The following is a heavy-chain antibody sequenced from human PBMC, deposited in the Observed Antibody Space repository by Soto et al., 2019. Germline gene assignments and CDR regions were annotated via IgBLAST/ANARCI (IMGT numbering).Heavy chain of an antibody. Sequence: EVQLLESGGGLVQPGGSLRLSCAASGFTFSSYAMSWVRQAPGKGLEWVSAISGSGGSTYYADSVKGRFTISRDNSKNTLYLQMNSLRAEDTAVYYCAKDRTTMIVVAITHDAFDIWGQGTMVTVSS. CDR2: ISGSGGST. J-gene: IGHJ3*02. CDR3: AKDRTTMIVVAITHDAFDI. D-gene: IGHD3-22*01. CDR1: GFTFSSYA. V-gene: IGHV3-23*01.